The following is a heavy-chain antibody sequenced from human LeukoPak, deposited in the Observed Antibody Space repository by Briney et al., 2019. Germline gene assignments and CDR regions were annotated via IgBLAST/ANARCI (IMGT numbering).Heavy chain of an antibody. CDR3: ARGGYCSSTSCYLVFDP. J-gene: IGHJ5*02. D-gene: IGHD2-2*01. CDR2: IIPIFGTA. Sequence: SVKVSCKASGGTFSSYAISWVRQAPGQGLEWMGRIIPIFGTANYAQKFQGRVTITTDESTSTAYMELSSLRSEDTAVYYCARGGYCSSTSCYLVFDPWGQGTLVTVSS. V-gene: IGHV1-69*05. CDR1: GGTFSSYA.